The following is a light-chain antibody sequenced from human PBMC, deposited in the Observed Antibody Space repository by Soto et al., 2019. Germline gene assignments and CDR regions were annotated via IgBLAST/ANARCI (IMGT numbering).Light chain of an antibody. CDR3: CSYAGSTTFLV. CDR2: EGR. CDR1: SGDIGTYNL. Sequence: QSALTQPASVSGSPGQSITISCTGTSGDIGTYNLVSWYQPHPGKVPKLMIYEGRKRPSGVSNRFSGSKSGNTASLTISGLQAEDEADYYCCSYAGSTTFLVFGGGTKLTVL. J-gene: IGLJ2*01. V-gene: IGLV2-23*01.